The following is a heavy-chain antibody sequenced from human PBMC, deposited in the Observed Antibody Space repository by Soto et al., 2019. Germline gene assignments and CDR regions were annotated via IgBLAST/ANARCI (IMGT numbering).Heavy chain of an antibody. CDR3: ARLDYYYSGHFDS. Sequence: VASVKVSCKASGYTFTSYDINWVRQATGQGLEWMGWMNPNSGNTGYAQKFQGRVTMTRNTSISTAYMELSSLKASDTAMYYCARLDYYYSGHFDSWGQGTLVTVSS. CDR2: MNPNSGNT. V-gene: IGHV1-8*01. CDR1: GYTFTSYD. D-gene: IGHD2-21*01. J-gene: IGHJ4*02.